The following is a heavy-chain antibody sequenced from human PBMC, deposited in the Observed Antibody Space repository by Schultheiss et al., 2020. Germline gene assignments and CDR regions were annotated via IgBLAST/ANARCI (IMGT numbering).Heavy chain of an antibody. Sequence: GESLKISCAASGFTFSSYAMSWVRQAPGKGLEWVSAISASAGRTYYPDPVRGRFTISRDNSRNALYLQMSSLRVEDTAVYYCARGLGHGGTVTTDLRDYWGQGPLVTVAS. CDR1: GFTFSSYA. J-gene: IGHJ4*02. CDR3: ARGLGHGGTVTTDLRDY. D-gene: IGHD4-17*01. CDR2: ISASAGRT. V-gene: IGHV3-23*01.